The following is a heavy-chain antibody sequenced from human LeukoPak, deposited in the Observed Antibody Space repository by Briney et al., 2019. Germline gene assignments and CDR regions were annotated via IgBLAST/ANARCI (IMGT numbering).Heavy chain of an antibody. CDR1: GFTFSSYW. CDR3: ARGDGHLGEWELHRSFDY. V-gene: IGHV3-7*03. Sequence: GGSLRLSCAASGFTFSSYWMSWVRQAPGKGLEWVANIKQDGSEKYYVDSVKGRFTISRDNAKNSLYLQMNSLRAEDTAVYYCARGDGHLGEWELHRSFDYWGQGTLVTVSS. J-gene: IGHJ4*02. CDR2: IKQDGSEK. D-gene: IGHD1-26*01.